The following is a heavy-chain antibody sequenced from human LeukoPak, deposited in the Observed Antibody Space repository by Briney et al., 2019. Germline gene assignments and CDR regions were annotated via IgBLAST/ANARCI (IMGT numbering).Heavy chain of an antibody. CDR1: GGSISSSSYY. CDR3: ARVDSSNWYDSRGYFDY. D-gene: IGHD6-13*01. CDR2: IYYSGST. V-gene: IGHV4-39*07. Sequence: SETLSLTCTVSGGSISSSSYYWGWIRHPPGKGLEWIGSIYYSGSTYYNPSLKSRVTISIDTSKNQFSLKLRSVTAADTAVYYCARVDSSNWYDSRGYFDYWGQGTLVTVSS. J-gene: IGHJ4*02.